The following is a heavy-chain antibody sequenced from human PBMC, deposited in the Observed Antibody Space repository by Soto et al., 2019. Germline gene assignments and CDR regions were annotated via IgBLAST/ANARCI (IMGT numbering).Heavy chain of an antibody. J-gene: IGHJ4*02. V-gene: IGHV4-4*02. CDR1: GGSISSSNW. CDR2: IYHSGST. D-gene: IGHD6-6*01. CDR3: ARGLGASYSSSWGYYFDY. Sequence: QVQLQESGPGLVKPSGTLSLTCAVSGGSISSSNWWSWVRQPPGKGLEWIGEIYHSGSTNYNPSLKSRVTISVDTSKNQFSLKLSSVTAADTAVYYCARGLGASYSSSWGYYFDYWGQGTLVTVSS.